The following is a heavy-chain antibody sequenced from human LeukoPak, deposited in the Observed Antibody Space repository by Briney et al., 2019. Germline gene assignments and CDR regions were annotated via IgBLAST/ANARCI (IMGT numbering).Heavy chain of an antibody. V-gene: IGHV3-49*03. J-gene: IGHJ5*02. Sequence: GGSLRLSCTASGFTFCDYAMSWFRQAPGKGLEWVGFIRSKAYGGTTEYAASVKGRFTISRDDSKSIAYLQMNSLKTEDTAVYYCTRPNSRYSSGWYEDWFDPWGQGTLVTVSS. CDR1: GFTFCDYA. CDR3: TRPNSRYSSGWYEDWFDP. D-gene: IGHD6-19*01. CDR2: IRSKAYGGTT.